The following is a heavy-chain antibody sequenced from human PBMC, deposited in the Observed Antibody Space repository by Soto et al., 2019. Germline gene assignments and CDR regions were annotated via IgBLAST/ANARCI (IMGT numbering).Heavy chain of an antibody. V-gene: IGHV5-51*01. CDR2: IYPGDSDT. D-gene: IGHD3-22*01. J-gene: IGHJ4*02. CDR1: GYSFTSYW. Sequence: GESLKISCKGSGYSFTSYWIGWVRQMPGKGLEWMGIIYPGDSDTRYSPSFQGQVTISADKSISTAYLQWSSLKASDTAMYYCAREGGDYYDSSGYLIWGQGTLVTVSS. CDR3: AREGGDYYDSSGYLI.